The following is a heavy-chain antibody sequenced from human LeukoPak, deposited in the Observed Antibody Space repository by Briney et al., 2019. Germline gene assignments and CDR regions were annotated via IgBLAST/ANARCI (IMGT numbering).Heavy chain of an antibody. D-gene: IGHD1-26*01. V-gene: IGHV4-4*07. Sequence: PSETLSLTCTVSGGSISSYYWSWIRQPAGKGLEWIGRIYTRGSTNYNPSLKSRVTMSVDTSKNQFSLKLSSVTAADTAVYYCARFLTWDGRLAFDIWGQGTMVTVSS. CDR1: GGSISSYY. CDR2: IYTRGST. CDR3: ARFLTWDGRLAFDI. J-gene: IGHJ3*02.